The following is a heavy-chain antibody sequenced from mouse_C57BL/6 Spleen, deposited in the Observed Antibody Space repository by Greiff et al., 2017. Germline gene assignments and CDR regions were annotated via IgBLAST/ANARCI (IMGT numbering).Heavy chain of an antibody. CDR2: ISYDGSN. Sequence: EVQLVESGPGLVKPSQSLSLTCSVTGYSITSGYYWNWIRQFPGNKLEWMGYISYDGSNNYNPSLKNRISITRDTSKNQFFLKLNSVTTEDTATYYCARDRAWPEFAYWGQGTLVTVSA. CDR3: ARDRAWPEFAY. D-gene: IGHD3-1*01. J-gene: IGHJ3*01. V-gene: IGHV3-6*01. CDR1: GYSITSGYY.